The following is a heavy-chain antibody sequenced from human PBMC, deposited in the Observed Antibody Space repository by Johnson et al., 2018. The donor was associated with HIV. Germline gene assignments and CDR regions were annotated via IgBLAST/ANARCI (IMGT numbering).Heavy chain of an antibody. CDR1: GFTFDDYA. V-gene: IGHV3-9*01. CDR2: FSWNSGSI. CDR3: AKDILVGAMGGAFDI. Sequence: LVESGGGLVQPGRSLRLSCAASGFTFDDYAMHWVRQAPGTGLEWVSGFSWNSGSIGYADSVQVRFTISRDNAKNSLYLQMNSLRAEDTALYYCAKDILVGAMGGAFDIWGQGTMVTVSS. J-gene: IGHJ3*02. D-gene: IGHD1-26*01.